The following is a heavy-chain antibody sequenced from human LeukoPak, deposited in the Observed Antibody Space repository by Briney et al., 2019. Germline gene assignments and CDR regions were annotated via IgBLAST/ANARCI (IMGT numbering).Heavy chain of an antibody. CDR1: GFTVNSNY. J-gene: IGHJ4*02. CDR2: IYTSGST. V-gene: IGHV3-53*01. Sequence: PGGSLRLSCAASGFTVNSNYMSWVRQAPGKGLECVSLIYTSGSTSYADSVKGRFTISRDNSKNTLYLQMNNLRADDTAVYYCTRSIWYFDYWGQGTLVTVSS. CDR3: TRSIWYFDY.